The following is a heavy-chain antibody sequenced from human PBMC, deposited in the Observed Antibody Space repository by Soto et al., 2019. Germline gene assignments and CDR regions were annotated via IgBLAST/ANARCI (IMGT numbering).Heavy chain of an antibody. J-gene: IGHJ3*02. CDR2: IYYSGST. CDR1: GGSISSYY. D-gene: IGHD5-18*01. Sequence: SETLSLTCTVSGGSISSYYWSWIRQPPGKGLEWIGYIYYSGSTNYNPSLKSRVTISVDTSKNQFSLKLSSVTAADTAVYYCARDPVDSYGSLLAFDIWGQGKMVTVSS. V-gene: IGHV4-59*01. CDR3: ARDPVDSYGSLLAFDI.